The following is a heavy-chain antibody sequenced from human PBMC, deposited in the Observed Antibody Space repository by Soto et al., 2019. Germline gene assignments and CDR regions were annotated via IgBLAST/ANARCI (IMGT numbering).Heavy chain of an antibody. V-gene: IGHV4-31*03. D-gene: IGHD2-15*01. CDR2: IYYSGST. J-gene: IGHJ3*02. Sequence: QVQLQESGPGLVKPSQTLSLTCTVSGGSISSGGYYWSWIRQHPGKGLEWIGYIYYSGSTYYNPSLKSRVTISVDTSKNQCFLKLRSVTAADTAVYYCARVGFSRVVAATPGAFDIWGQGTMVTVSS. CDR3: ARVGFSRVVAATPGAFDI. CDR1: GGSISSGGYY.